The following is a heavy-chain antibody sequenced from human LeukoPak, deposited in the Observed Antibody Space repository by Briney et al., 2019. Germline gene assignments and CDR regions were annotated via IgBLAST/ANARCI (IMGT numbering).Heavy chain of an antibody. Sequence: ASGKVSCKTSGYTFTGYYMHWLRQAPGQGLEWMGRINPNSGGTYYAKKFRSRVTMTRDTSINTAYMELASLISDDTAVYYCAGGVLHGGGNWFDPWGQGTLVTVSS. CDR1: GYTFTGYY. CDR2: INPNSGGT. V-gene: IGHV1-2*06. D-gene: IGHD3-16*01. J-gene: IGHJ5*02. CDR3: AGGVLHGGGNWFDP.